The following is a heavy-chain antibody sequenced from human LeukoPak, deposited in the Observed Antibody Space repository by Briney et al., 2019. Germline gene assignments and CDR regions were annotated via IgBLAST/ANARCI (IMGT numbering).Heavy chain of an antibody. J-gene: IGHJ4*02. CDR3: ARAAAYGSGSYYNDN. CDR1: GYTFTSYY. D-gene: IGHD3-10*01. Sequence: ASVKVSCKASGYTFTSYYMHWVRQAPGQGLEWMGIINPSAGSTSSAQKFQGRVTITRNTSISTAYMELSSLRSEDTAVYYCARAAAYGSGSYYNDNWGQGTLVTVSS. V-gene: IGHV1-46*01. CDR2: INPSAGST.